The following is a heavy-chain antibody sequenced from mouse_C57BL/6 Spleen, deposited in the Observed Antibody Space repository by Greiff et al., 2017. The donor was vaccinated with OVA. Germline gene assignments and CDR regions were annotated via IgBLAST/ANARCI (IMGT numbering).Heavy chain of an antibody. D-gene: IGHD2-5*01. CDR2: IYPGDGDT. CDR3: ARSGAYCSNGAMDY. V-gene: IGHV1-82*01. Sequence: QVQLQQSGPELVKPGASVKISCKASGYAFSSSWMNWVKQRPGKGLEWIGRIYPGDGDTNYNGKFKGKATLTADKSSSTAYMQLSSLKSEDSAVYFCARSGAYCSNGAMDYWGQGTSVTVSA. CDR1: GYAFSSSW. J-gene: IGHJ4*01.